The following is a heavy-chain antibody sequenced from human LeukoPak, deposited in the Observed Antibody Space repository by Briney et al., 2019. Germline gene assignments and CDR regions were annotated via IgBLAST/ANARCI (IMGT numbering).Heavy chain of an antibody. J-gene: IGHJ4*02. V-gene: IGHV3-53*01. CDR3: AREAVTRNSFDY. CDR2: IFSGGST. D-gene: IGHD4-17*01. CDR1: GFTVSSNY. Sequence: PGGSLRLSCAASGFTVSSNYMSWVRQAPGKGLEWVSIIFSGGSTYYADSVKGRFTISRDNSKNTLYLQMNSLRAEDTAVYYCAREAVTRNSFDYWGQGTLVTVSS.